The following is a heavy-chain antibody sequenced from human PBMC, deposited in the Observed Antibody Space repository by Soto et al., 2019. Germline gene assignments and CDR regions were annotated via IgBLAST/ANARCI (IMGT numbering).Heavy chain of an antibody. CDR2: IRNRAYGGTT. Sequence: PGGSLRLSCTVSAFTFGDYAMSWFRQAPGKGLEWVGFIRNRAYGGTTEYAASVKGRFTISRDDSKSIAYLQMNSLKTEDTAVYYCTKFGTATGTTNYYYYMDVWGKGTTVTVSS. V-gene: IGHV3-49*03. CDR3: TKFGTATGTTNYYYYMDV. CDR1: AFTFGDYA. D-gene: IGHD1-1*01. J-gene: IGHJ6*03.